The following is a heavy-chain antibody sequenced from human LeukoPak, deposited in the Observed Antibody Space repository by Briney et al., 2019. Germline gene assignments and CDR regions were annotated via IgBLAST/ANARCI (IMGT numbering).Heavy chain of an antibody. V-gene: IGHV1-46*01. CDR3: ARGGIVVVPEPCYGMDV. Sequence: GASVKVSCKASGYTFTSYYMHWVRQAPGQGLEWMGIINPSGGSTSYAQKFQGRVTMTRDTSTSTVYMELSSLRSEDTAVYYCARGGIVVVPEPCYGMDVWGQGTLVTVSS. D-gene: IGHD2-2*01. CDR1: GYTFTSYY. CDR2: INPSGGST. J-gene: IGHJ6*02.